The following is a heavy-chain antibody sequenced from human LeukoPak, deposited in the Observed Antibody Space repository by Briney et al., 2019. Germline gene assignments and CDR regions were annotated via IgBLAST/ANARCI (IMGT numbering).Heavy chain of an antibody. J-gene: IGHJ4*02. D-gene: IGHD3-16*01. V-gene: IGHV4-39*01. CDR2: IYYDGST. CDR3: ARQGEYTTSLGRKQFDY. CDR1: GASVSSGSYY. Sequence: SETLSLTCNVSGASVSSGSYYWDWIRQSPGKGLEWIGNIYYDGSTHYNPSLKSRVTISVDTSKNQFSLKLSSVTAADTALYYCARQGEYTTSLGRKQFDYWGQGTLVTVSS.